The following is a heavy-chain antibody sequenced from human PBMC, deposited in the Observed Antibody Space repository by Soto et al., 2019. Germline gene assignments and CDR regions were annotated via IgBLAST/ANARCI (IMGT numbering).Heavy chain of an antibody. Sequence: QVQLVQSGAEVKKPGASVKVSCKASGYTFTGYYMHWVRQAPGQGLEWMGWINPNSGGTNYAQKFQGWVTMTRDTSISTAYMELSRLRSDDTAVYYCASSYYYGSGSSMKPDAFDIWGQGTMVTVSS. CDR1: GYTFTGYY. D-gene: IGHD3-10*01. CDR3: ASSYYYGSGSSMKPDAFDI. CDR2: INPNSGGT. V-gene: IGHV1-2*04. J-gene: IGHJ3*02.